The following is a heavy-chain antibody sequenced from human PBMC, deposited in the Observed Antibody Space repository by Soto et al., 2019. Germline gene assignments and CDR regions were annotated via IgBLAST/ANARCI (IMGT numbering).Heavy chain of an antibody. CDR1: GFSFSTYA. CDR2: ISSSSSTI. V-gene: IGHV3-48*02. CDR3: ARGLGVANNWFDP. J-gene: IGHJ5*02. Sequence: RRLSCAASGFSFSTYAMHWVRQAPGKGLEWVSYISSSSSTIYYADSVKGRFTISRDNAKNSLYLQMNSLRDEDTAVYYCARGLGVANNWFDPWGQGTLVTVSS. D-gene: IGHD2-21*01.